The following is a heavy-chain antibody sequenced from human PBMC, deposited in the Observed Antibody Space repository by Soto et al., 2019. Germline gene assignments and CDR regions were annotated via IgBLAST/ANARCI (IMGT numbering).Heavy chain of an antibody. CDR3: AKRVKRLVDAFDI. V-gene: IGHV3-23*01. CDR1: GFTFSSYA. D-gene: IGHD6-19*01. CDR2: ISGSGGST. Sequence: WGSLRLSCAASGFTFSSYAMSWVRQAPGKGLEWVSAISGSGGSTYYADSVKGRFTISRDNSKNTLYLQMNSLRAEDTAVYYCAKRVKRLVDAFDIWGQGTMVTVSS. J-gene: IGHJ3*02.